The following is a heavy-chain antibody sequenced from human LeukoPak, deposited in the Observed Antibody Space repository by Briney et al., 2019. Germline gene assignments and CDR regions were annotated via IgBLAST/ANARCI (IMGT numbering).Heavy chain of an antibody. V-gene: IGHV3-30*18. J-gene: IGHJ2*01. D-gene: IGHD5-18*01. CDR1: GFTLSSFG. CDR2: ISDDESNR. Sequence: GRSLRLSCTASGFTLSSFGMHWVRQAPGKGLEWVAVISDDESNRYYADSVKGRFTISRDNSKNTLYLQMNSLRAEDTAVCYCAKDADTATIIYWYFDLWGRGTLVTVSS. CDR3: AKDADTATIIYWYFDL.